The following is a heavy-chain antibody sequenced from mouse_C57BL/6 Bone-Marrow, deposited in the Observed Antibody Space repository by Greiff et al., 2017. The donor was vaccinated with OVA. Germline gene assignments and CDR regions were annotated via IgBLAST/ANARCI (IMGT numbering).Heavy chain of an antibody. CDR3: ARYEYYGSSYWYFDV. D-gene: IGHD1-1*01. V-gene: IGHV5-6*01. CDR2: ISSGGSYT. CDR1: GFTFSSYG. J-gene: IGHJ1*03. Sequence: EVHLVESGGDLVKPGGSLKLSCAASGFTFSSYGMSWVRQTPDKRLEWVATISSGGSYTYYPDSVKGRFTISRDNAKNTLYLQMSSLKSEDTAMYYCARYEYYGSSYWYFDVWGTGTTVTVSS.